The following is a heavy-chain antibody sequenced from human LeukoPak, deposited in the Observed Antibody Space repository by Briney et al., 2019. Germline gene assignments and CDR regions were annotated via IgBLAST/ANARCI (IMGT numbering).Heavy chain of an antibody. D-gene: IGHD3-22*01. CDR3: AKEWVASSGSNLFAFDI. V-gene: IGHV3-33*06. Sequence: PGRSLRLSCAASGFTFSSYDMHWVRQAPGKGLEWVSVIWYDGSHKYYADSVKGRFTISRDNSKNTPYLQMNSLRAEDTAVYYCAKEWVASSGSNLFAFDIWGQGTMVTVSS. CDR1: GFTFSSYD. CDR2: IWYDGSHK. J-gene: IGHJ3*02.